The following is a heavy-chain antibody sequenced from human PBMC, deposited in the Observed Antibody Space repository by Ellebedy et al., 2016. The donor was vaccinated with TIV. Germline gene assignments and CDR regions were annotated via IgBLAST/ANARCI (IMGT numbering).Heavy chain of an antibody. CDR2: IWFDGSKE. CDR1: GFFLSRHG. V-gene: IGHV3-33*01. D-gene: IGHD1-26*01. Sequence: GESLKISCAASGFFLSRHGMHWVRQAPGKGLEWVTLIWFDGSKEYYTDSVKGRFTIARDNSRNTVYLQMNSLRVEDTAVYYCVRGGRGNSGQYEDWYYDLWGRGTLVSVSS. J-gene: IGHJ2*01. CDR3: VRGGRGNSGQYEDWYYDL.